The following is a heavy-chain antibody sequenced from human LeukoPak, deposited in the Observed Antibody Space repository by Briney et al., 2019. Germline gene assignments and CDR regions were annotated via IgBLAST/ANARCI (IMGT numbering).Heavy chain of an antibody. V-gene: IGHV3-23*01. J-gene: IGHJ1*01. CDR2: ISGSGGST. Sequence: GGSLRLSCAASGFTFTTYAMTWVRQAPGKGLEWVSAISGSGGSTFYADSVKGRFTISRDYSKNTLYLQMNSLRAEDTAIYYCANFHCSTTSCHLSGYFQHWGQGTLVTVSS. D-gene: IGHD2-2*01. CDR3: ANFHCSTTSCHLSGYFQH. CDR1: GFTFTTYA.